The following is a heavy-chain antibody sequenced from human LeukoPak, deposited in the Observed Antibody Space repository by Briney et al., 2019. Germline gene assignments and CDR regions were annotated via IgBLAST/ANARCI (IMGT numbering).Heavy chain of an antibody. V-gene: IGHV3-48*01. Sequence: GGSLRLSCAASGFTFSSYSMNWVRQAPGKGLEWVSYISSSSSTIYYADPVKGRFTISRDNAKNSLYLQMNSLRAEDTAVYYCARGSTVDYWGQGTLVTVSS. CDR1: GFTFSSYS. CDR2: ISSSSSTI. J-gene: IGHJ4*02. CDR3: ARGSTVDY.